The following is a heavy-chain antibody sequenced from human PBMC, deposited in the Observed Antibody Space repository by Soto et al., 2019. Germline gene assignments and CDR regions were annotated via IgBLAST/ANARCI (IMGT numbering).Heavy chain of an antibody. Sequence: GGSLRLSCAASGFTCSSYWMSWVRQDKGKGLEWVANIKEDGSDMYYVDSVKGRFTISRDNAKNSLYLQMNSLRAEDTAVYYCATQVWVYYDFWSGYSEYWGQGTLVT. CDR3: ATQVWVYYDFWSGYSEY. CDR1: GFTCSSYW. CDR2: IKEDGSDM. D-gene: IGHD3-3*01. J-gene: IGHJ4*02. V-gene: IGHV3-7*01.